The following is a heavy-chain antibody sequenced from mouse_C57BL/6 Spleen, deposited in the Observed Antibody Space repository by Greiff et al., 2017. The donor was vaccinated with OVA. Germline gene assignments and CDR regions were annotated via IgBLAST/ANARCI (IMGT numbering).Heavy chain of an antibody. J-gene: IGHJ4*01. Sequence: VESGEGLVKPGGSLKLSCAASGFTFSSYAMSWVRQTPEKRLEWVAYISSGGDYIYYADTVKGRFTISRDNARNTLYLQMSSLKSEDTAMYYCTSPLRPYAMDYWGQGTSVTVSS. V-gene: IGHV5-9-1*02. CDR1: GFTFSSYA. CDR2: ISSGGDYI. D-gene: IGHD1-2*01. CDR3: TSPLRPYAMDY.